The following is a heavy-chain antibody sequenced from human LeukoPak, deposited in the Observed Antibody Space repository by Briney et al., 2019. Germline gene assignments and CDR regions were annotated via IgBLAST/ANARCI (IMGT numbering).Heavy chain of an antibody. V-gene: IGHV4-39*01. CDR1: GGSISSSSYY. CDR2: IYYSGST. CDR3: AGRKGAFDY. J-gene: IGHJ4*02. D-gene: IGHD3-16*01. Sequence: SETLSLTCTVSGGSISSSSYYWGWIRQPPGKGLEWIGSIYYSGSTYYNPSLKSRVTISVDTSKNQFSLKLSSVTAADTAVYYCAGRKGAFDYWGQGTLVTVSS.